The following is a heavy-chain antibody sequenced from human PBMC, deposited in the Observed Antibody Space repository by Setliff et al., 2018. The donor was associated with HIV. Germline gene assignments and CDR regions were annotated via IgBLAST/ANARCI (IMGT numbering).Heavy chain of an antibody. J-gene: IGHJ6*03. V-gene: IGHV4-61*09. D-gene: IGHD4-17*01. CDR1: GGSISSGSYY. CDR2: IYTSGST. CDR3: ARAANYGDYIIRPYYYYYMDV. Sequence: PSETLSLTCTVSGGSISSGSYYWNWIRQPAGMGLEWIGHIYTSGSTNYNPSLKSRVTISVDTSKNQFSLKLSSVTAVDTAVYYCARAANYGDYIIRPYYYYYMDVWGKGTTVTVSS.